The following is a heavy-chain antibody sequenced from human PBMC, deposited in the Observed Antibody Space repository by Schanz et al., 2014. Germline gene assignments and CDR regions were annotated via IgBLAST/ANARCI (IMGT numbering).Heavy chain of an antibody. CDR3: ARVQDDILTGSEYYYGMDV. CDR1: GYDFHIYA. V-gene: IGHV1-18*01. J-gene: IGHJ6*02. CDR2: ISAYNGNT. D-gene: IGHD3-9*01. Sequence: QILLVQPGPEVKKPGASVTVSCKASGYDFHIYAYSWVRQAPGQGLEWMGWISAYNGNTNYAQKLQGRVTMTTDTSTSTAYMELRSLRSDDTAVYYCARVQDDILTGSEYYYGMDVWGQGTTVTVSS.